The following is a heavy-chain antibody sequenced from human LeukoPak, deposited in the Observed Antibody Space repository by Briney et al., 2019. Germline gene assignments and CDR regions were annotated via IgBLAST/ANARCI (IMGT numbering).Heavy chain of an antibody. Sequence: EGSLRLSCAASGFTFRSSWMTWVRQAPGKGLEWVASIKYDGSEKNYADSVKGRFTISRDNVKNSLSLEMNSLRADDTAVYYCARYRSADYWGQGTLVTVSS. CDR2: IKYDGSEK. V-gene: IGHV3-7*01. D-gene: IGHD3-16*02. CDR3: ARYRSADY. J-gene: IGHJ4*02. CDR1: GFTFRSSW.